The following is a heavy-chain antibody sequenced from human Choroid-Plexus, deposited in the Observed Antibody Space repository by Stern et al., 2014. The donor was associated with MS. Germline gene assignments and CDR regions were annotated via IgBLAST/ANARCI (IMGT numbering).Heavy chain of an antibody. Sequence: QVQLVQSGGGVVQPGRPLRLSCVASGFTLGSCAMHWVRQAPGKGLEWVAGVSYDGSNKYYADSVKGRFTICRDNSQNTLYMQMSSLRPEDTAVYYCAKDRQYLTYFFDHWGQGSLVTVSS. CDR2: VSYDGSNK. D-gene: IGHD2/OR15-2a*01. CDR3: AKDRQYLTYFFDH. V-gene: IGHV3-30*18. J-gene: IGHJ5*02. CDR1: GFTLGSCA.